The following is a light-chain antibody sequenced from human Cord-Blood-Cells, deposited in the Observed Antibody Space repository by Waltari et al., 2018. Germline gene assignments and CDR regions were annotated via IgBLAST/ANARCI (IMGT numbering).Light chain of an antibody. CDR1: SSDVGGYNY. CDR2: DVR. Sequence: QSALTQPRSVSGSPGQSVTISCTGTSSDVGGYNYVSWYQQHPGKAPKLMSYDVRTRPSGRPERFSGSKSGNTASLTISGLQAEDESDYYCCSYAGGYTWVFGGGTKLTVL. CDR3: CSYAGGYTWV. V-gene: IGLV2-11*01. J-gene: IGLJ2*01.